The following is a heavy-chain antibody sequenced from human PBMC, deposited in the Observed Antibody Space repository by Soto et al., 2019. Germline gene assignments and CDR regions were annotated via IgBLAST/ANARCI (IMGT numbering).Heavy chain of an antibody. Sequence: QVQLVQSGAEVKKPGSSVKVSCKASGGTFTNYGISWVRQAPGQGLEWMGGILPNFGTANDAQKFQGRVTITADEATSTVYMALRSLRSEDTAIYFCARGRADYQLVPPKFYYHGLGVWGQGTTVTVSS. V-gene: IGHV1-69*01. CDR1: GGTFTNYG. J-gene: IGHJ6*02. CDR2: ILPNFGTA. D-gene: IGHD2-2*01. CDR3: ARGRADYQLVPPKFYYHGLGV.